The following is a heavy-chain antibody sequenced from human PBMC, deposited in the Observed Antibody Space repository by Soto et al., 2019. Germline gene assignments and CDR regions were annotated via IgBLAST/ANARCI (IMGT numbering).Heavy chain of an antibody. CDR1: GFTFTNYW. J-gene: IGHJ4*02. CDR2: IDGVGAGT. V-gene: IGHV3-74*01. Sequence: EVQLVQSGGGSVQPGGSLRLSCAASGFTFTNYWMHWGRQVPGKGLVWVSRIDGVGAGTSYSDSVRGRFTISRDNAENMLYLQMNSLRAEGTAVYYCTTGFEYWGQGTLVTVSS. CDR3: TTGFEY.